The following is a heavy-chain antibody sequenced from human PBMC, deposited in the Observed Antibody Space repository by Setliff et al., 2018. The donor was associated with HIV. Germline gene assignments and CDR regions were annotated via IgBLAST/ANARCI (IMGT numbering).Heavy chain of an antibody. CDR3: ARHDGTYCGGDCYLLGYFDL. CDR1: AYSISGGYY. D-gene: IGHD2-21*02. CDR2: TYHSGST. Sequence: SETLSLTCAVSAYSISGGYYWGWIRQPPGKGLEWIGSTYHSGSTYYNPSLKSRVTLSVDTSKNQFSLKLSSVTAADTAVYYCARHDGTYCGGDCYLLGYFDLWGRGTLVTVSS. J-gene: IGHJ2*01. V-gene: IGHV4-38-2*01.